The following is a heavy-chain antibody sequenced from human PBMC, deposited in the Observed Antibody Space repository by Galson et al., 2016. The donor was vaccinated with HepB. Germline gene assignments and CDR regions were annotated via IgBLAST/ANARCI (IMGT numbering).Heavy chain of an antibody. V-gene: IGHV2-5*01. CDR2: IYWNDDN. Sequence: PALVKPTQTLTLTCTFSGFSLNTSGVGVGWVRQPPGKALEWLALIYWNDDNRYSPPLKSRLTITKDTSKNQVVLTMTNMDPVDTATYYCAHYTGGLDCWGQGTLVTVSS. CDR3: AHYTGGLDC. CDR1: GFSLNTSGVG. J-gene: IGHJ4*02. D-gene: IGHD3-16*01.